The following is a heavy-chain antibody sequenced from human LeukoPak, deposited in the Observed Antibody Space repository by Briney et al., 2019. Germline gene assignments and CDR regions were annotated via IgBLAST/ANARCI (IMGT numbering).Heavy chain of an antibody. Sequence: SETLSLTCTVSGGSISSSSYYWGWIRHPPGKGLEWVGSIYYSGSTYYNPSLKSRVTISVDTSKNQFSLKLSSVTAADTAVYYCATPSSFPFAYRGERPLVTVSS. V-gene: IGHV4-39*01. CDR3: ATPSSFPFAY. CDR1: GGSISSSSYY. CDR2: IYYSGST. D-gene: IGHD5/OR15-5a*01. J-gene: IGHJ4*02.